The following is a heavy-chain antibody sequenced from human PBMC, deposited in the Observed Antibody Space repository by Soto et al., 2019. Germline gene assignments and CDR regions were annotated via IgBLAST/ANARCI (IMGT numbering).Heavy chain of an antibody. CDR1: GYTFTNYA. D-gene: IGHD3-3*01. J-gene: IGHJ6*02. CDR2: ISAYSGDT. Sequence: VQLLQSGGEVRKPGASVKVSCKTSGYTFTNYAINWVRQAPGQGLQWMGWISAYSGDTKYAQRFQDRLTVTTDPSTTTAPMELRSLRPDDTAVYYCARDGRAFSIFGETMDVWGQGTTVTVSS. V-gene: IGHV1-18*01. CDR3: ARDGRAFSIFGETMDV.